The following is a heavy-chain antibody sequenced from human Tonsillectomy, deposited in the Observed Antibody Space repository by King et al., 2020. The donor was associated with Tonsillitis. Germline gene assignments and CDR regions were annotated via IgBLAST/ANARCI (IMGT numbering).Heavy chain of an antibody. D-gene: IGHD4-11*01. CDR3: ARDLQGQNDY. Sequence: VQLVESGGGVVQPGRSLRLSCAASGFSFRSYAMHWVRQAPGKGLEWVAVISYDGSNKYYADSVKGRFTISRDNSKNTLYMQMNSLRAEDTAVYYCARDLQGQNDYWGQEPWSPSPQ. CDR2: ISYDGSNK. V-gene: IGHV3-30*04. CDR1: GFSFRSYA. J-gene: IGHJ4*01.